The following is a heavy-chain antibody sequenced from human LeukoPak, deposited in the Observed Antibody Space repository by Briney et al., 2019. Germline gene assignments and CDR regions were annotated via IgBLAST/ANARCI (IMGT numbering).Heavy chain of an antibody. CDR1: GYTFTNYG. CDR3: ARDQSLVAYSSTWFDY. Sequence: GASVKVSCKTSGYTFTNYGISWVRQAPGQGLEWMGWISAYNGNTDYAQNLQGRVTMTTDTLTSTAYMELRSLRSDDTAVYHCARDQSLVAYSSTWFDYWGQGTPVTVSS. V-gene: IGHV1-18*01. J-gene: IGHJ4*02. CDR2: ISAYNGNT. D-gene: IGHD6-13*01.